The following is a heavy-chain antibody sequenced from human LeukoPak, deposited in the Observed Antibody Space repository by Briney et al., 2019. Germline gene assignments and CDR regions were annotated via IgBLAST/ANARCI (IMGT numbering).Heavy chain of an antibody. Sequence: GASVKVSCKASGFTFSNSAVQWVRQTRGQRLEWIGWIVVGSGNTNYAQKFQERLTITRDTSISTAYMELSSLTSEDTAVYYCATELRWKDHWGQGTLVTVSS. CDR3: ATELRWKDH. J-gene: IGHJ4*02. CDR2: IVVGSGNT. V-gene: IGHV1-58*01. CDR1: GFTFSNSA. D-gene: IGHD4-23*01.